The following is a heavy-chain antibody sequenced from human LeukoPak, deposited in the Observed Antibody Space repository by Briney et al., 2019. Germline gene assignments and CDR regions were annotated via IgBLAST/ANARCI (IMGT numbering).Heavy chain of an antibody. J-gene: IGHJ6*03. Sequence: ASVKVSCKASGYSFNSYYMHWVRQAPGQGLEWMGIINPSGGSTSYAQKFQGRVTMTRDTSTSTVYMELSSLRSEDTAVYYCARHGAGPHPNYCYYYMDFWGKGTTVTVSS. CDR1: GYSFNSYY. CDR3: ARHGAGPHPNYCYYYMDF. D-gene: IGHD1-26*01. V-gene: IGHV1-46*02. CDR2: INPSGGST.